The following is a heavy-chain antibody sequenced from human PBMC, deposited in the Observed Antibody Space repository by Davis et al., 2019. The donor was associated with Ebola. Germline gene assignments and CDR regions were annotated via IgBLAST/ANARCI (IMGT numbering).Heavy chain of an antibody. Sequence: AASVKVSCKASGYTFTSYGITWVRQAPGQGPEWMGWISAYNGNTNYAQKLQGRVTMTTDTSTSTAYMELRSLRSDDTAVYYCAREGGSDFWSGYYLYYYYYGMDVWGQGTTVTVSS. CDR2: ISAYNGNT. CDR1: GYTFTSYG. J-gene: IGHJ6*02. V-gene: IGHV1-18*01. CDR3: AREGGSDFWSGYYLYYYYYGMDV. D-gene: IGHD3-3*01.